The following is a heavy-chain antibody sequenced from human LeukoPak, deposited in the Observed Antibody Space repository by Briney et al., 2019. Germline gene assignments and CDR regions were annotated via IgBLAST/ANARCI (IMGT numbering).Heavy chain of an antibody. V-gene: IGHV3-21*01. D-gene: IGHD1-7*01. Sequence: GGSLRLSCAASGFTFSTYSMNWVCQAPRKGLEWVSSITSSGSAIYYADSVKGRFTISRDNAKNSLYLQMNSLRAEDTAVYYCARDWKYKVDYWGQGTLVTVSS. CDR1: GFTFSTYS. CDR3: ARDWKYKVDY. J-gene: IGHJ4*02. CDR2: ITSSGSAI.